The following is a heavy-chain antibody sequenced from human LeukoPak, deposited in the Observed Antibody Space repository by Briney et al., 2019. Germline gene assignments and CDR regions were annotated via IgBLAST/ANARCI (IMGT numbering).Heavy chain of an antibody. CDR2: ISSSGSTI. J-gene: IGHJ6*03. CDR3: ARVAHVGSTKTTVTTDYYYYYMDV. V-gene: IGHV3-48*03. D-gene: IGHD4-17*01. CDR1: GFTFSSYE. Sequence: PGGSLRLSCAASGFTFSSYEMNWVRQAPGKGLEWVSYISSSGSTIYYADSVKGRFTISRDNAKNSLYLQMNSLRAEDTALYHCARVAHVGSTKTTVTTDYYYYYMDVWGKGTTVTISS.